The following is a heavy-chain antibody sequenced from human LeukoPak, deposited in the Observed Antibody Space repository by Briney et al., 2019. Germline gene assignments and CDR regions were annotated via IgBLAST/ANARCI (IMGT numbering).Heavy chain of an antibody. D-gene: IGHD1-26*01. Sequence: SESLSLTCTVSGGSISTSYWNWIRPPPGKWLEWSGYIYNSGSTNYNPSIKGRVTVSLDTSKTQFSLKLSSVTAADTAVYYCAREEWDEYYYYHMDVWGKGTTVTVSS. CDR3: AREEWDEYYYYHMDV. CDR2: IYNSGST. CDR1: GGSISTSY. J-gene: IGHJ6*03. V-gene: IGHV4-4*08.